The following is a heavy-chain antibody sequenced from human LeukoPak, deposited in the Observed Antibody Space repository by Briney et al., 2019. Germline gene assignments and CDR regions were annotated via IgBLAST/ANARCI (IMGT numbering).Heavy chain of an antibody. V-gene: IGHV3-53*01. CDR3: ARISRGYSSGWYEYYFDY. J-gene: IGHJ4*02. CDR2: IYSGGST. CDR1: GFTVSSNY. D-gene: IGHD6-19*01. Sequence: GGSLRLSCAASGFTVSSNYMSWVRQAPGKGLEWVSVIYSGGSTYYADSVKGRFTISRDNSKNTLYLQMNSLRAEDTAVYYCARISRGYSSGWYEYYFDYWGQGTLVTVSS.